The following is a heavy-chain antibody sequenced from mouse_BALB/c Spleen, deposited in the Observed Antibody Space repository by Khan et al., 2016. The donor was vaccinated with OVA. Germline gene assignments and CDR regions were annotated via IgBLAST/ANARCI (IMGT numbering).Heavy chain of an antibody. J-gene: IGHJ3*01. Sequence: EVELVESGGDLVKPGGSLKLSCAVSGFTFSTYGMSWVRQTPDMRLEWVATISTGGHYTYYPDSVKGRFTISRDNAMNTLYLQMSSLKSEDTAIYYCTRLAYYYNSEGFAYWGQGTLVAVSA. D-gene: IGHD1-1*01. CDR2: ISTGGHYT. V-gene: IGHV5-6*01. CDR1: GFTFSTYG. CDR3: TRLAYYYNSEGFAY.